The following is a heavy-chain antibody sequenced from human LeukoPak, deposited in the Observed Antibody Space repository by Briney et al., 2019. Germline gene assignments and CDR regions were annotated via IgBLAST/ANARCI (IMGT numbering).Heavy chain of an antibody. D-gene: IGHD3-10*01. CDR3: ARDRIWFGESSYYYGMDV. CDR2: ISSSSSTI. Sequence: HSGGSLRLSCAASGFTFSSYSMNWVRQAPGKGLEWVSYISSSSSTIYYADSVKGRFTISRDNAKNSLYLQMNSLRDEDTAVYYCARDRIWFGESSYYYGMDVWGQGTTVTVSS. J-gene: IGHJ6*02. CDR1: GFTFSSYS. V-gene: IGHV3-48*02.